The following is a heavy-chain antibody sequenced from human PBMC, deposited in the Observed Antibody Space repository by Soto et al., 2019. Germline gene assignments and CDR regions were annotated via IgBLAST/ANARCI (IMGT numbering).Heavy chain of an antibody. V-gene: IGHV4-59*01. CDR1: GGSISSYY. D-gene: IGHD6-13*01. CDR2: IYYSGST. Sequence: SETLSLTCTVSGGSISSYYWSWIRQPPGKGLEWIGYIYYSGSTNYNPSLKSRVTISVDTSKNQFSLKLSSVTAADTAVYYCARVPPRWEQQLGFSSWFDPWGQGTLVTVSS. CDR3: ARVPPRWEQQLGFSSWFDP. J-gene: IGHJ5*02.